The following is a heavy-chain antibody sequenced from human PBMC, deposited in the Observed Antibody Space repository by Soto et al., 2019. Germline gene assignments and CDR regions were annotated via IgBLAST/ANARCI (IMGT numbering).Heavy chain of an antibody. CDR1: GGSVSSGSYY. J-gene: IGHJ4*02. D-gene: IGHD3-16*01. CDR3: ARADPDASVGY. CDR2: IYYSGST. Sequence: LSEPLSLTCTVSGGSVSSGSYYWSWIRQPPGKGLEWIGYIYYSGSTNYNPSLKSRVTISVDTSKNQFSLKLSSVIAADTAVYYCARADPDASVGYWGQGTLVTVSS. V-gene: IGHV4-61*01.